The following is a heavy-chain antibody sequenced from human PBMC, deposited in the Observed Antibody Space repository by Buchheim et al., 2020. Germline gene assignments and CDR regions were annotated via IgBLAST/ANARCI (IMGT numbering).Heavy chain of an antibody. J-gene: IGHJ5*02. V-gene: IGHV3-15*01. CDR1: GFTFSNAW. D-gene: IGHD2-2*01. CDR2: IKSKTDGGTT. CDR3: TTEDIVVVPAAIDPWFDP. Sequence: EVQLVESGGGLVKPGGSLRLSCAASGFTFSNAWMSWVRQAPGKGLEWVGRIKSKTDGGTTDYAAPVKGRFTISSDDSKNTLYLQMNSLKTEDTAVYYCTTEDIVVVPAAIDPWFDPWGQGTL.